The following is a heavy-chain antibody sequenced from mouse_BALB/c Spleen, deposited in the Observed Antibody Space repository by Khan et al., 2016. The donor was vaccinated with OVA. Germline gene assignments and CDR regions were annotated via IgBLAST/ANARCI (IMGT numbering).Heavy chain of an antibody. D-gene: IGHD1-1*01. V-gene: IGHV9-3-1*01. Sequence: QVQLKQSGPELKKPGETVKISCKASGYTFTNYGMNWVKQAPGKGLKWMGWINTYTGEPTYADDFKGRFAFSLETSASTAYLQINNLKNEDTATYVCARDYGSSYGAMDYWGQGTSVTVSS. J-gene: IGHJ4*01. CDR2: INTYTGEP. CDR3: ARDYGSSYGAMDY. CDR1: GYTFTNYG.